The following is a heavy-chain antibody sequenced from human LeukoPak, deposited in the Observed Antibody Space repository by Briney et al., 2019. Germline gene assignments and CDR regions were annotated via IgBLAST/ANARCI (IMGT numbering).Heavy chain of an antibody. Sequence: PGGSLRLSCSASGFSFSSYAMHWVRQAPGKGLEWVAVISNDGSSKFYADSVKGRFTISRDNSKNTLDLQMNSLRAEDTAVYYCARDRGVHGSGSYSAFDIWGQGTMVTVSS. CDR1: GFSFSSYA. D-gene: IGHD3-10*01. CDR2: ISNDGSSK. V-gene: IGHV3-30*04. CDR3: ARDRGVHGSGSYSAFDI. J-gene: IGHJ3*02.